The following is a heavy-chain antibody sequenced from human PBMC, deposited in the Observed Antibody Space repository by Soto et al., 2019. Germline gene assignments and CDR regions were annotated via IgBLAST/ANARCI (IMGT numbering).Heavy chain of an antibody. CDR1: GGTIRSRSYC. V-gene: IGHV4-39*01. D-gene: IGHD2-15*01. CDR2: IYYSGST. CDR3: ARRVVVVAAFDY. J-gene: IGHJ4*02. Sequence: LPCTVAGGTIRSRSYCWGWKSQPPGKGLEWIGSIYYSGSTYYNPSLKSRVTISVDTSKNQFSLKLSSVTAADTAVYYCARRVVVVAAFDYWGQGTLVTVSS.